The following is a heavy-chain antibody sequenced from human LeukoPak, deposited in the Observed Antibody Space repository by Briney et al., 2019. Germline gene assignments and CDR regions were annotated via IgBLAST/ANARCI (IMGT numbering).Heavy chain of an antibody. D-gene: IGHD6-19*01. V-gene: IGHV3-23*01. Sequence: GGSLRLSCAASGFTFSSYAMSWVRQAPGKGLEWVVTIRGSGGGTYYADSVKGRFTISRDNSKNTLYLQMNSLRDEDTALYYCAKAGIGVVGYFDYWGQGTLVTVSS. CDR2: IRGSGGGT. J-gene: IGHJ4*02. CDR3: AKAGIGVVGYFDY. CDR1: GFTFSSYA.